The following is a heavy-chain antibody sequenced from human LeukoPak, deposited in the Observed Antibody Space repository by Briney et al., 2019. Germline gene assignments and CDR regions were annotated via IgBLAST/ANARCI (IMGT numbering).Heavy chain of an antibody. D-gene: IGHD3-3*01. CDR1: GFTVSTKY. J-gene: IGHJ3*02. V-gene: IGHV3-48*01. CDR2: MSSGGSTI. Sequence: GGSLRLSCAASGFTVSTKYMTWVRQAPGKGLEWVSYMSSGGSTIYYADSVKGRFTISRDNAKNSLYLQMNSLRAEDTAVYYCARALRLGVVIIDAFDIWGQGTMVTVSS. CDR3: ARALRLGVVIIDAFDI.